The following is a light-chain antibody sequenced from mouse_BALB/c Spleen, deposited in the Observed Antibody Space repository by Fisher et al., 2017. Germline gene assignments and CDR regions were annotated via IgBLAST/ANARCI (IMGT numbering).Light chain of an antibody. J-gene: IGKJ2*01. CDR1: SSVSY. CDR2: DTS. V-gene: IGKV4-59*01. CDR3: QQRSSYPYT. Sequence: IVMTQSTAIMSASPGEKVTMTCSASSSVSYMHWYQQKSGTSPKRWIYDTSKLASGVPARFSGSGSGNSYSLTISSMEAEDAATYYCQQRSSYPYTFGGGTKLEIK.